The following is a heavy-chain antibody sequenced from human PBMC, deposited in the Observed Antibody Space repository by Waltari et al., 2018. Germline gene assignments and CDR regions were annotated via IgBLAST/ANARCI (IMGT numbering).Heavy chain of an antibody. J-gene: IGHJ4*02. CDR1: GFSLSKYA. Sequence: QVQLVESGGGVVQSGRSLRLSCAASGFSLSKYAVHWVRQAPGKGLEWVVVTAPDGFNKDYADSVQGRFTISRDSSLQMSALRSEDTAVYYCARGGSDRAPLDYWGRGTLVTVSS. CDR2: TAPDGFNK. CDR3: ARGGSDRAPLDY. V-gene: IGHV3-30*15. D-gene: IGHD1-1*01.